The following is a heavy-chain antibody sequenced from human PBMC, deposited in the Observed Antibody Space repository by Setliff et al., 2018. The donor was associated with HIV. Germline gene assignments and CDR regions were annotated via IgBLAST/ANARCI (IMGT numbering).Heavy chain of an antibody. D-gene: IGHD2-15*01. Sequence: SVKVSCKASGGTFNSHAISWVRQAPGQGLEWMGGIIPIFGTPNYAQKFKGRLTITAHESTSTVYMELSSLRSEGTAVYYCARDSRDFVVVIAPEPEPYYYYGMDVWGEGTTVTVSS. V-gene: IGHV1-69*13. CDR1: GGTFNSHA. J-gene: IGHJ6*04. CDR3: ARDSRDFVVVIAPEPEPYYYYGMDV. CDR2: IIPIFGTP.